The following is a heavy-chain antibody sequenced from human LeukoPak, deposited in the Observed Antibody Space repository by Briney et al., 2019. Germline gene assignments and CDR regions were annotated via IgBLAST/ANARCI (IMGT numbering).Heavy chain of an antibody. D-gene: IGHD6-19*01. CDR3: AREKFEAGTRDAFDI. J-gene: IGHJ3*02. CDR1: GYSFTDYY. V-gene: IGHV3-30*04. CDR2: ISYDGSNK. Sequence: SCKASGYSFTDYYMHWVRQAPGKGLEWVAVISYDGSNKYCADSVKGRFTISRDNSKNTLYLQMNSLRAEDTAVYYCAREKFEAGTRDAFDIWGQGTMVTVSS.